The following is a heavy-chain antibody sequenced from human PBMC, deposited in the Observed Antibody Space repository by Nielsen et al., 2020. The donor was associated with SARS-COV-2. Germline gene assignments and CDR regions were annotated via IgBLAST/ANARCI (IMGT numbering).Heavy chain of an antibody. CDR3: ASDDYGGNPFS. D-gene: IGHD4-23*01. Sequence: GSLRLSCTVSGGSISSGGYYWSWIRQPPGKGLEWIGYIYYSGSTNYNPSLKSRVTISVDTSKNQFSLKLSSVTAADTAVYYCASDDYGGNPFSWGQGTLVTVSS. CDR1: GGSISSGGYY. J-gene: IGHJ5*02. V-gene: IGHV4-61*08. CDR2: IYYSGST.